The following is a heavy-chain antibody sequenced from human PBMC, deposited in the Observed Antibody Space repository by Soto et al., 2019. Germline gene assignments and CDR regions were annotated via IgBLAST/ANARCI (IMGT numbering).Heavy chain of an antibody. CDR3: AKDPHPYSSGWYVGYYFDY. D-gene: IGHD6-19*01. J-gene: IGHJ4*02. Sequence: GGSLRLSCAASGFTFSSYAMSWVRQAPGKGLEWVSAISGSGGSTYYADSVKGRFTISRDNSKNTLYLQMNSLRAEDTAVYYCAKDPHPYSSGWYVGYYFDYWGQGTLVTVSS. CDR2: ISGSGGST. CDR1: GFTFSSYA. V-gene: IGHV3-23*01.